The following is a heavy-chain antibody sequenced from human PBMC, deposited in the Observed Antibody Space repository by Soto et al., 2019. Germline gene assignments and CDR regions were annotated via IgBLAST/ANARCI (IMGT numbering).Heavy chain of an antibody. CDR1: GYTFTIYG. CDR2: ISAYNGNT. Sequence: GASVKVSCKASGYTFTIYGISWVRQAPGQGLEWMGWISAYNGNTNYAQKLQGRVTMTTDTSTSTAYMELRSLRSDDTAVYYCARGSYCSSTSCYRKRLDYWGQGTLVTVSS. D-gene: IGHD2-2*01. J-gene: IGHJ4*02. CDR3: ARGSYCSSTSCYRKRLDY. V-gene: IGHV1-18*01.